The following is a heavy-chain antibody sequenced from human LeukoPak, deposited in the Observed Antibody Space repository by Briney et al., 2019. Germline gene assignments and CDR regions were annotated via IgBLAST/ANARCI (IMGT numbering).Heavy chain of an antibody. CDR2: IRYDGSNK. D-gene: IGHD6-19*01. CDR3: AKDLARGGQWQGGGYYFDY. V-gene: IGHV3-30*02. Sequence: TGGSLRLSCAASGFTFSSYGMHWVRQAPGKGLEWVAFIRYDGSNKYYADSVKGRFTISRDNSKNTLYLQMNSLRAEDTAVYYCAKDLARGGQWQGGGYYFDYWGQGTLVTVSS. CDR1: GFTFSSYG. J-gene: IGHJ4*02.